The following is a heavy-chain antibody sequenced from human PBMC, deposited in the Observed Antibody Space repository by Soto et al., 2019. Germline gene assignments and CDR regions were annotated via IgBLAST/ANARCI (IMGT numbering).Heavy chain of an antibody. CDR2: IYYSGST. CDR1: GASVSSGGYF. Sequence: PSETLSLTCSVSGASVSSGGYFWTWIRQPPGKGLEWIGYIYYSGSTYYNPSLKSRVTISVDTSKNQFSLKLSSVTAADTAVYYCARVVYVTSKRFLARWFDPWGQGTLVTVSS. D-gene: IGHD3-3*01. CDR3: ARVVYVTSKRFLARWFDP. J-gene: IGHJ5*02. V-gene: IGHV4-30-4*01.